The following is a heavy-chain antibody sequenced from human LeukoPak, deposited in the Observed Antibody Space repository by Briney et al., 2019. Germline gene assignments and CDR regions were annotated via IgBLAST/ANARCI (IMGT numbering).Heavy chain of an antibody. J-gene: IGHJ4*02. CDR1: GGSFSGYY. CDR3: AREEAVVPLY. CDR2: INHSGST. D-gene: IGHD2-15*01. Sequence: SETLSLTCAVYGGSFSGYYWSWIRQPPGKGLEWVGEINHSGSTNYNPSLKSRVTISVDTSKNQFSLKLSSVTAADTAVYYCAREEAVVPLYWGQGTLVTVSS. V-gene: IGHV4-34*01.